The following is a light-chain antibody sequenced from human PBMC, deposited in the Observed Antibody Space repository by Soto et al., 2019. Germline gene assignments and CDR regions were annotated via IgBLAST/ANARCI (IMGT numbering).Light chain of an antibody. CDR1: QGIRND. CDR3: LQHSTYPLT. V-gene: IGKV1-17*01. J-gene: IGKJ1*01. CDR2: AAS. Sequence: DIQMTQFPSSLSASVGDRVTITCRASQGIRNDLGWYQQKPGKAPKRLIYAASSLQSGVPSRFSVSGSVTEFTLAISSLQPEDSATFYCLQHSTYPLTFGQGTKVEIK.